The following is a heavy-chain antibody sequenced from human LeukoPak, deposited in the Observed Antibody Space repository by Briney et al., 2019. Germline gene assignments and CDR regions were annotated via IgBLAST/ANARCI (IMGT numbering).Heavy chain of an antibody. J-gene: IGHJ4*02. D-gene: IGHD3-22*01. CDR2: ISVRSNYI. Sequence: GGSLRLSCAASGYTFSSFSINWVRQASGKGLEWVSSISVRSNYIYYADSVRGRFSISRDDARNSLYLQMDSLRGDDTAVYYCARLRRNSDSSGYYYYYDYWGQGTLVTVSS. V-gene: IGHV3-21*01. CDR1: GYTFSSFS. CDR3: ARLRRNSDSSGYYYYYDY.